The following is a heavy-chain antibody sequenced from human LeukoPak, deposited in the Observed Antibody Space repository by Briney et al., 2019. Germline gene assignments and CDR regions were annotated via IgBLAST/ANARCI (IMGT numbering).Heavy chain of an antibody. D-gene: IGHD6-13*01. CDR1: GGTFSSYA. CDR3: ARDLPPYSSSWSFGMDV. J-gene: IGHJ6*02. Sequence: GSSVTVSCKASGGTFSSYAISWVRQAPGQGLEWMGRIIPFLGIANYAQKFQGRVTITADKSTTTAYMELSSLRSEDTAVYYCARDLPPYSSSWSFGMDVWGQGTTVTVSS. V-gene: IGHV1-69*04. CDR2: IIPFLGIA.